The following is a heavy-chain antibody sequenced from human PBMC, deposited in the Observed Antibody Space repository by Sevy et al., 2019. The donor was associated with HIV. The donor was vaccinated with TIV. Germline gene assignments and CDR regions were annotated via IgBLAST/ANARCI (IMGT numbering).Heavy chain of an antibody. Sequence: ASVKVSCKASGYTFTSYGISWVRQAPGQGLEWMGWISAYNGNTNYAQKLQGRVTMTTDTSTGTAYMELRSLRSDDTAVYYCARSGAYYDSSGYRGAFDIWGQGTMVTVSS. D-gene: IGHD3-22*01. CDR3: ARSGAYYDSSGYRGAFDI. CDR2: ISAYNGNT. CDR1: GYTFTSYG. V-gene: IGHV1-18*04. J-gene: IGHJ3*02.